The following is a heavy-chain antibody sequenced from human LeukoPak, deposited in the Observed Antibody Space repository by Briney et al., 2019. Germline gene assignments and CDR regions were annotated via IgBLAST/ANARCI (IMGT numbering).Heavy chain of an antibody. CDR2: ISSSSNYI. CDR1: GFTFSSFT. J-gene: IGHJ4*02. CDR3: ARSSGTYDY. V-gene: IGHV3-21*01. D-gene: IGHD3-10*01. Sequence: SGGSLRLSCAASGFTFSSFTMNWVRQAPGKGPEWVSSISSSSNYIYYADSVKGRFTISRDNAKNSLYLQMSSLRAEDTAVYYCARSSGTYDYWGQGTLVTVSS.